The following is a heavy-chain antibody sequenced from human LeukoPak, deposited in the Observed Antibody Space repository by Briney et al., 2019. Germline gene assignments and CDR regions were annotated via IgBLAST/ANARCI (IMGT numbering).Heavy chain of an antibody. CDR1: GGSFSGYY. CDR2: INHSGST. CDR3: ARGIYSYGLFDY. D-gene: IGHD5-18*01. V-gene: IGHV4-34*01. J-gene: IGHJ4*02. Sequence: SETLSLTCAVYGGSFSGYYWSWIRQPPGKGLEWIGEINHSGSTNYNPSLKSRVTISVGTSKNQFSLKLSSVTAADTAVYYCARGIYSYGLFDYWGQGTLVTVSS.